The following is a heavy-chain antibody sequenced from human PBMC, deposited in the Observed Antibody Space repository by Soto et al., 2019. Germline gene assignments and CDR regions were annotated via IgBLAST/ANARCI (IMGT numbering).Heavy chain of an antibody. Sequence: GGSLRLSCAASGFTFNNFAMNWVRQAPGKGLEWVSTISGSSGSTYFADSVKGRFTISRDNSKNTLYLQMNSLRAEDTAVYYCVRRMTYSGSWHGFDYWGQGTLVTVSS. V-gene: IGHV3-23*01. CDR1: GFTFNNFA. CDR3: VRRMTYSGSWHGFDY. D-gene: IGHD1-26*01. CDR2: ISGSSGST. J-gene: IGHJ4*02.